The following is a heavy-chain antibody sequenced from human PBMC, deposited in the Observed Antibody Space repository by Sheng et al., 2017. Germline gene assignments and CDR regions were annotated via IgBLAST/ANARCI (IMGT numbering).Heavy chain of an antibody. CDR1: RFIVSSYW. Sequence: EVQLVESGGGLVQPGGSLRLSCVASRFIVSSYWMSWVRQAPGKGLEWVANIEGDGSEENYVDSVKGRFTISRDNTKNSLYLQMNSLRAEDTAVYYCAERARRRLRANRGQGT. J-gene: IGHJ4*02. CDR3: AERARRRLRAN. CDR2: IEGDGSEE. V-gene: IGHV3-7*01. D-gene: IGHD2-15*01.